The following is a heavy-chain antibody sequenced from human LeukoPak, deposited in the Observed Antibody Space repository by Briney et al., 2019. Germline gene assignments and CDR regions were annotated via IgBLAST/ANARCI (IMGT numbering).Heavy chain of an antibody. V-gene: IGHV3-21*04. CDR2: ISTTSDYI. Sequence: GGSLRLSCAASGFTFSSYNMNWVRQAPGKGLEWVSSISTTSDYIYYADSLKGRFTISRDNSKNTLYLQMNSLRAEDTAVYYCANPYYYDSSGYSLFGYWGQGTLVTVSS. J-gene: IGHJ4*02. CDR3: ANPYYYDSSGYSLFGY. CDR1: GFTFSSYN. D-gene: IGHD3-22*01.